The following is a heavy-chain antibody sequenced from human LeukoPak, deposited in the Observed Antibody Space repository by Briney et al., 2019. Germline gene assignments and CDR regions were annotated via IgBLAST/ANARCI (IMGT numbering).Heavy chain of an antibody. CDR2: IRYDGSNK. J-gene: IGHJ6*03. Sequence: GGSLRLSCAASGFTFSCYGMHWVRQAPGKGLEWVAFIRYDGSNKYYADSVKGRFTISRDNSKNTLYLQMNSLRAEDTAVYYCAKDGTARDLYYYYYMDVWGKGTTVTVSS. CDR3: AKDGTARDLYYYYYMDV. D-gene: IGHD5-18*01. CDR1: GFTFSCYG. V-gene: IGHV3-30*02.